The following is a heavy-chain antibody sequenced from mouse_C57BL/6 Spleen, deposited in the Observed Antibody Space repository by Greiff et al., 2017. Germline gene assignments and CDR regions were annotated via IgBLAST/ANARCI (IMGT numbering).Heavy chain of an antibody. CDR1: GYSFTGYY. CDR2: INPSTGGT. CDR3: ASYFYGSSYDYAMDY. D-gene: IGHD1-1*01. V-gene: IGHV1-42*01. J-gene: IGHJ4*01. Sequence: EVQGVESGPELVKPGASVKISCKASGYSFTGYYMNWVKQSPEKSLEWIGEINPSTGGTTYNQKFKAKATLTVDKSSSTAYMQLKSLTSEDSAVYYCASYFYGSSYDYAMDYWGQGTSVTVSS.